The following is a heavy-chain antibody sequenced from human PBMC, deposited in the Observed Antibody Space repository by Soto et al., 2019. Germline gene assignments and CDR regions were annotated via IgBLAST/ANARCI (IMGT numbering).Heavy chain of an antibody. V-gene: IGHV3-66*01. Sequence: EVQLVESGGGLVQPGGSLRLSCAASGFSVGGNYLSWVRLTPGKGLTWVSGFYAGDGTYYSDSVRGRFTLSRDTSRNTMSLLMNSLRVEDTAVYYCARGSIRGSSSSFDSWGQGTLVTVSS. CDR1: GFSVGGNY. D-gene: IGHD6-13*01. CDR3: ARGSIRGSSSSFDS. CDR2: FYAGDGT. J-gene: IGHJ4*02.